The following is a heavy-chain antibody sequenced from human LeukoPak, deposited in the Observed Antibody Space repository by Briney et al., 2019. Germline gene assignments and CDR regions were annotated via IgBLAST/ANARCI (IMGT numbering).Heavy chain of an antibody. D-gene: IGHD3-10*01. Sequence: GGSLRPSCAASGFTFSNAWMTWVRQTPGKGLEWVGRIKSRADGGTTDYAAPVKGRFTISRDDSKNTLYLQMNSLKTEDTGVYYCTTIWLQAHPIFDYWGQGTLVTVSS. CDR3: TTIWLQAHPIFDY. CDR1: GFTFSNAW. V-gene: IGHV3-15*01. J-gene: IGHJ4*02. CDR2: IKSRADGGTT.